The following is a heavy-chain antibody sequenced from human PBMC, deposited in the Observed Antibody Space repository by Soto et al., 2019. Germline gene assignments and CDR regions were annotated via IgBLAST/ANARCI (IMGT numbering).Heavy chain of an antibody. CDR2: INHSGST. J-gene: IGHJ6*02. CDR3: ARGAGVRYFDWLSPLIYYYGMDV. CDR1: GGSFSGYY. D-gene: IGHD3-9*01. V-gene: IGHV4-34*01. Sequence: PSETLSLTCAVYGGSFSGYYWSWIRQPPGKGLEWIGEINHSGSTNYNPSLKSRVTISVDTSKNQFSLKLSSVTAADTAVYYCARGAGVRYFDWLSPLIYYYGMDVWGQGTTVTVS.